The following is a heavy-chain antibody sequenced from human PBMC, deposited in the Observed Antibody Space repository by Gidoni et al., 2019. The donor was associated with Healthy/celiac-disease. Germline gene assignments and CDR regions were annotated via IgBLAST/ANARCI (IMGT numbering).Heavy chain of an antibody. Sequence: QVQLVESGGGVVQPGRSLRLSCAASGFTFSSYGMHWVRQAPGKGLEWVAVIWYDGRNKYYADSVKGRFTISRDNSKNTLYLQMNSLRAEDTAVYYCASGPGVAAADEYFQHWGQGTLVTVSS. CDR2: IWYDGRNK. V-gene: IGHV3-33*01. J-gene: IGHJ1*01. CDR1: GFTFSSYG. CDR3: ASGPGVAAADEYFQH. D-gene: IGHD6-13*01.